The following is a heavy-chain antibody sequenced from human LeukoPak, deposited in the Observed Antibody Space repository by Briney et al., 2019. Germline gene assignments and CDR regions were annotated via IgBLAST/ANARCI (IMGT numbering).Heavy chain of an antibody. J-gene: IGHJ4*02. V-gene: IGHV4-4*07. CDR2: SYISGST. CDR3: ARDQESGF. D-gene: IGHD3-10*01. Sequence: PSETLSLTCTVSGASINSYYWNWIRQPAGKGLEWIGRSYISGSTDYNPSLKSRVTVSVDTSKNQFSLKLTSVTAADTAVYYCARDQESGFWGQGTLVTVPS. CDR1: GASINSYY.